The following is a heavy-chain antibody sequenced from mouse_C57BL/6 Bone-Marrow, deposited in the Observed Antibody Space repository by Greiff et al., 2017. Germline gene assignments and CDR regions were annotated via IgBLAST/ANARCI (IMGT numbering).Heavy chain of an antibody. J-gene: IGHJ2*01. CDR3: TTFTRYYGGY. D-gene: IGHD1-1*01. CDR1: GFNIKDYY. V-gene: IGHV14-4*01. Sequence: EVQLQQSGAELVRPGASVKLSCTASGFNIKDYYMHWVKQRPEQGLEWIGWIDPENGDTEYDSKFQGKATLTADKSSNTAYLQLSSLTSEDTAVYYCTTFTRYYGGYWCQGTTLTVSS. CDR2: IDPENGDT.